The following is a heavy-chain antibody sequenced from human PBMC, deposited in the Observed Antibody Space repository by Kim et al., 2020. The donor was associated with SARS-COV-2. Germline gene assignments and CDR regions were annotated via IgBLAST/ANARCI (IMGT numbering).Heavy chain of an antibody. J-gene: IGHJ4*02. D-gene: IGHD3-9*01. CDR1: GYTFTNYG. CDR3: ARPMTTAYYTMHY. V-gene: IGHV1-3*01. Sequence: ASVKVSCKASGYTFTNYGLHWVRQAPGQRLEWMGRINADSGNTKYAQKFQGRVTITRDTSASTVYMELSSLTSEDAAVYYFARPMTTAYYTMHYWGQGTLVTVSS. CDR2: INADSGNT.